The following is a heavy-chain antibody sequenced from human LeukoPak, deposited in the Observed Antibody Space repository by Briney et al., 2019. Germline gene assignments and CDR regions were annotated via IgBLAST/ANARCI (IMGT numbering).Heavy chain of an antibody. Sequence: GASVKVSCKASGYTFTGYYMHWVRQAPGQGLEWMGWINPNSGGTNYAQKFQGRVTMTRDTSISTAYMEVSRLRSDDTAVYYCASPHKKGYGDYFDYWGQGTLVTVSS. CDR2: INPNSGGT. J-gene: IGHJ4*02. CDR1: GYTFTGYY. CDR3: ASPHKKGYGDYFDY. V-gene: IGHV1-2*02. D-gene: IGHD4-17*01.